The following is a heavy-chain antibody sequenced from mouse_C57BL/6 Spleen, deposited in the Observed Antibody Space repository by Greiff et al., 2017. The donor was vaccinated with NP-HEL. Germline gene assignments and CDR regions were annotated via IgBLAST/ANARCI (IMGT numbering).Heavy chain of an antibody. V-gene: IGHV5-9-1*02. CDR1: GFTFSSYA. J-gene: IGHJ1*03. CDR3: TREGNWYFDV. Sequence: EVKLVESGEGLVKPGGSLKLSCAASGFTFSSYAMSWVRQTPEKRLEWVAYISSGGDYIYYADTVKGRVTISRDNARNTLYLQMSSLKSEDTAMYYCTREGNWYFDVWGTGTTVTVSS. CDR2: ISSGGDYI.